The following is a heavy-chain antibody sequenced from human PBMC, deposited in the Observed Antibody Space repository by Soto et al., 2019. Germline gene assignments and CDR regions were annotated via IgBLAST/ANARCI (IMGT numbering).Heavy chain of an antibody. J-gene: IGHJ4*02. Sequence: EVQVLESGGGLVQRGGSLRLSCAASGFTFNHYAMSWVRQAPGKGLEWVSIIIANGGTFYADSVKGRFTISRDNSKNTVYLQMSSLRVEDTAIYYCAKDYMVAADPSSVILFDYWGQGALVTVSS. CDR2: IIANGGT. CDR1: GFTFNHYA. D-gene: IGHD2-15*01. CDR3: AKDYMVAADPSSVILFDY. V-gene: IGHV3-23*01.